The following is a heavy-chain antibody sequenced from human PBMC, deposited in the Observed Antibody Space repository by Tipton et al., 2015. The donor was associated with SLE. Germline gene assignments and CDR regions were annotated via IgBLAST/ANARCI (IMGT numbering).Heavy chain of an antibody. D-gene: IGHD3-10*01. CDR3: ARGAKERITLVRVRPYYFDY. J-gene: IGHJ4*03. Sequence: TLSLTCTVSGDSITNEDHYWNWIRQPAGKGLEWIGRIYISGSTSYNPSLRSRLTMSVDTSKNQFSLKMNSVTAADTAVYYCARGAKERITLVRVRPYYFDYWGQGSLVTVSS. V-gene: IGHV4-61*02. CDR1: GDSITNEDHY. CDR2: IYISGST.